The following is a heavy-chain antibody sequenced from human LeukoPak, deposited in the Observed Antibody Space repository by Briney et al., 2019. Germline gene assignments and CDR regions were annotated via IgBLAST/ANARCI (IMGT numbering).Heavy chain of an antibody. Sequence: GRSLILSCAASGFTFSSYVMHWVRQAPGKGLEWVAIISYDGSNEYYADSVKGRFTISRDNSKNTLYLQMNSLRAEDTAVYYCAKTVGASVSPFDYWGQGTLVTVSS. D-gene: IGHD1-26*01. CDR1: GFTFSSYV. J-gene: IGHJ4*02. V-gene: IGHV3-30*04. CDR2: ISYDGSNE. CDR3: AKTVGASVSPFDY.